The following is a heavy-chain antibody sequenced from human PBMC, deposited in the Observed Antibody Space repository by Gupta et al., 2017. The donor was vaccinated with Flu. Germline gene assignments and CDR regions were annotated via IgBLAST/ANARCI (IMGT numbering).Heavy chain of an antibody. Sequence: QVQLQQWGAGLLKPSETLSLTCAVYGGSFSGYYWSWIRQPPGKGLEWIGEINHSGSTNYNPSIKSRVTISVDTSKNQFSLKLSSVTAAETAVYYCARRYCSSTSCYEGGYYFDYWGQGTLVPSPQ. D-gene: IGHD2-2*01. CDR3: ARRYCSSTSCYEGGYYFDY. V-gene: IGHV4-34*01. J-gene: IGHJ4*02. CDR1: GGSFSGYY. CDR2: INHSGST.